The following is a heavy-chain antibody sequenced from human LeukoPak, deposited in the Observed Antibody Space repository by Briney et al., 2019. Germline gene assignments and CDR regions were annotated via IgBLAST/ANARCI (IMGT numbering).Heavy chain of an antibody. CDR1: GFTFDDYA. V-gene: IGHV3-9*01. D-gene: IGHD5-24*01. CDR2: ISWNSGSI. CDR3: AKDGYNGWFDY. J-gene: IGHJ4*02. Sequence: GGSLRLSCAASGFTFDDYAMHWVRQAPGKGLEWVSGISWNSGSICYADSVKGRFTISRDNAKNSLYLQMNSLRAEDTALYYCAKDGYNGWFDYWGQGTLVTVSS.